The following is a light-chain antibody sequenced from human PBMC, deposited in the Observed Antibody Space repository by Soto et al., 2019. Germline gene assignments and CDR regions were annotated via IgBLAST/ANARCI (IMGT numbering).Light chain of an antibody. J-gene: IGKJ1*01. V-gene: IGKV3-11*01. CDR3: QQSHNWPRT. CDR2: EAS. CDR1: QNVANY. Sequence: EIVLTQSPATLSLSPGERATLSCRASQNVANYLDWYQQRPGQAPRLLISEASNREAGIPARFSGSGSGTEFTLTISSLEPEDFAVYYCQQSHNWPRTFGQGTKVDIK.